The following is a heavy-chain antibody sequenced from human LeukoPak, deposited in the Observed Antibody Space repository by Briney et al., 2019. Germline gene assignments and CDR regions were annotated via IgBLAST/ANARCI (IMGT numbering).Heavy chain of an antibody. CDR2: IRYDGSNK. CDR3: AKGVTMIVVVIYDHLDV. V-gene: IGHV3-30*02. Sequence: GGSLRLSCAASGFTFSSYGTHWVRQAPGKRLEWVAFIRYDGSNKYYADSVKGRFTISRDNSKNTLYLQMNSLRAEDTAVYYCAKGVTMIVVVIYDHLDVWGKGTTVTVSS. CDR1: GFTFSSYG. J-gene: IGHJ6*03. D-gene: IGHD3-22*01.